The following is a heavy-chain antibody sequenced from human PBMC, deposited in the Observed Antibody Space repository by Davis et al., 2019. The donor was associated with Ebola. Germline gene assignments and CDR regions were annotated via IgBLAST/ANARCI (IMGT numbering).Heavy chain of an antibody. CDR2: INHSGNT. Sequence: PSETLSLTCAVYGGSFSGYYWNWIRQSPGKGLEWIGEINHSGNTNYNPSLKSRVTISVDTSKNQFSLKLSSVTAAETAIYYCARGVSPLWLAPPFGYYCYMDVWGKGTTVTVSS. V-gene: IGHV4-34*01. D-gene: IGHD6-19*01. CDR1: GGSFSGYY. CDR3: ARGVSPLWLAPPFGYYCYMDV. J-gene: IGHJ6*03.